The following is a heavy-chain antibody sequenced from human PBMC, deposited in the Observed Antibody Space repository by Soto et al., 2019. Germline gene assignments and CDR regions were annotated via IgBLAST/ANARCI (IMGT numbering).Heavy chain of an antibody. V-gene: IGHV1-69*13. Sequence: SVKVSCKASGGTFSSYAISWVRQVPGQGLEWMGGIIPIFGTANYAQKFQGRVTITADESTSTAYMELSSLRSEDTAVYYCARRVRQQLVTGWFDPWGQGTLVTVSS. J-gene: IGHJ5*02. D-gene: IGHD6-13*01. CDR2: IIPIFGTA. CDR3: ARRVRQQLVTGWFDP. CDR1: GGTFSSYA.